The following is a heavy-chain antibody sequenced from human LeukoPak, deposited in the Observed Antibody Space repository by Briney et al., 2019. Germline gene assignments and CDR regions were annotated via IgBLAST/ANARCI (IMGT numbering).Heavy chain of an antibody. CDR1: GFTFSSYA. J-gene: IGHJ4*02. D-gene: IGHD6-13*01. V-gene: IGHV3-23*01. CDR3: AKTRRSIAAAGTRFDY. Sequence: GGSLRLSCAASGFTFSSYAMSWVRQAPGKGLEWVSAISGSGGSTYYADSVKGRFTISRDNSKNTLYLQMTSLRAEDTAVYYCAKTRRSIAAAGTRFDYWGQGTLVTVSS. CDR2: ISGSGGST.